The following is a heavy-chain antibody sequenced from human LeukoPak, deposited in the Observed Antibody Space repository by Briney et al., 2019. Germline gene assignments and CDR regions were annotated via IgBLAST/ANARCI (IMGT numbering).Heavy chain of an antibody. Sequence: SETLSLTCAVYGGSFSGYHWSWIRQPPGKGLEWIGEINHSGSTNYNPSLKSRVTISVDTSKNQFSLKLSSVTAADTAVYYCARAQLPRATPAFDIWGQGTMVTVSS. CDR2: INHSGST. V-gene: IGHV4-34*01. CDR1: GGSFSGYH. CDR3: ARAQLPRATPAFDI. J-gene: IGHJ3*02. D-gene: IGHD1-26*01.